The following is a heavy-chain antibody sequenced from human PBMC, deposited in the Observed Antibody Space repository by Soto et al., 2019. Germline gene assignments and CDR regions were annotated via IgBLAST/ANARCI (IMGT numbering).Heavy chain of an antibody. J-gene: IGHJ6*02. CDR3: ARDHPGYCSSTSCYRAGRNYYYGMDV. Sequence: QVQLQQWGAGLLKPSETLSLTCAVYGGSFSGYYWSWIRQPPGKGLEWIGEINHSGSTNYNPSLKGRVTISVDTSKNQFSQKLSSVTAADTAVYYCARDHPGYCSSTSCYRAGRNYYYGMDVWGQGTTVTVSS. V-gene: IGHV4-34*01. CDR2: INHSGST. CDR1: GGSFSGYY. D-gene: IGHD2-2*01.